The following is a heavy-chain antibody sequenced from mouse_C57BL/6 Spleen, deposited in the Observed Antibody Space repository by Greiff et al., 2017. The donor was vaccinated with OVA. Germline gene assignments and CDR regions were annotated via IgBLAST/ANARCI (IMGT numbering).Heavy chain of an antibody. J-gene: IGHJ2*01. V-gene: IGHV1-42*01. D-gene: IGHD2-2*01. Sequence: EVQLQQSGPELVKPGASVKLSCKASGYSFTGYYMNWVKQSPEKSLEWIGEINPSTGGTTYNQKFKAKATLTVDKSSSTAYMQLKRLTSEDSAVYYCARSLYGYDVGYWGQGTTLTVSS. CDR3: ARSLYGYDVGY. CDR2: INPSTGGT. CDR1: GYSFTGYY.